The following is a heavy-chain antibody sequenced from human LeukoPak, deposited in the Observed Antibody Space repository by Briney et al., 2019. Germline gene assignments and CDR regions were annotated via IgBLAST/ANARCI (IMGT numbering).Heavy chain of an antibody. V-gene: IGHV1-24*01. CDR1: GYTLTELS. D-gene: IGHD6-13*01. J-gene: IGHJ3*02. CDR2: FDPEDGET. Sequence: WASVKVSCKVSGYTLTELSMHWVRQAPGKGLEWMGGFDPEDGETIYAQKFQGRVTMTEDTSTDTAYMELNSLRSEDTAVYYCATVSRSSSWFDAFDIWGQGTMVTVSS. CDR3: ATVSRSSSWFDAFDI.